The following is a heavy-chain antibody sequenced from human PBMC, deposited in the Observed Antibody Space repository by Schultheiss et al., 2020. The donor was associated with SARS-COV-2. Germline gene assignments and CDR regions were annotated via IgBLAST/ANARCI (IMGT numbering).Heavy chain of an antibody. V-gene: IGHV3-30-3*01. J-gene: IGHJ4*02. CDR1: GFTFGDYA. Sequence: GESLKISCAASGFTFGDYAMSWVRQAPGKGLEWVAVISYDGSNKYYADSVKGRFTISRDNSKNTLYLQMNSLRAEDTAVYYCARDSDYYDSSGYFDYWGQGTLVTVSS. CDR2: ISYDGSNK. D-gene: IGHD3-22*01. CDR3: ARDSDYYDSSGYFDY.